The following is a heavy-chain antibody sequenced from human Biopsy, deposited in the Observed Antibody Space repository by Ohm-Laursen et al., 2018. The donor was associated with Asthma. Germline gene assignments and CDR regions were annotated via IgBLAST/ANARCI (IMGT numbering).Heavy chain of an antibody. D-gene: IGHD3-22*01. CDR3: ARSYDTDSYPVLVLDY. V-gene: IGHV1-69*04. CDR1: GGSFSNLA. Sequence: ASVKVSCKASGGSFSNLAFSWVRQAPGHGLEWMGTILTKFDITSYAEKFQGRVTITADKSTSTTYMELSRLRSEDTAVYYCARSYDTDSYPVLVLDYWGQGTLVTVS. J-gene: IGHJ4*02. CDR2: ILTKFDIT.